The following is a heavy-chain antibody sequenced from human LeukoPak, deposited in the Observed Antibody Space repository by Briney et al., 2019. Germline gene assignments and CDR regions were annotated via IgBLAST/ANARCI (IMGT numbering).Heavy chain of an antibody. CDR2: ISADGGST. V-gene: IGHV3-43*02. Sequence: GGSPRLSCVASGLNFDDSAMHWVRQAPGKGLEWVSLISADGGSTFPADSVKGRFSISRDNSKNSLYLQMNSLRSEDTAMYYCAKESGKFDYWGQGTLVAVSS. CDR1: GLNFDDSA. J-gene: IGHJ4*02. CDR3: AKESGKFDY.